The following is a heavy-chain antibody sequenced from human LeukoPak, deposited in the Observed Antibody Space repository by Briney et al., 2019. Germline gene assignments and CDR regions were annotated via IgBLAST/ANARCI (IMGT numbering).Heavy chain of an antibody. V-gene: IGHV3-23*01. Sequence: GGSLRLSCAASGFTFSSYAMSWVRQAPGKGLEWVSAISGSGGSPYYADSVKGRFTISRDNSKNTLYLQMNSLRAEDTAVYYCAKRGDFWSGNPHYFDYWGQGTLVTVSS. CDR2: ISGSGGSP. J-gene: IGHJ4*02. CDR3: AKRGDFWSGNPHYFDY. D-gene: IGHD3-3*01. CDR1: GFTFSSYA.